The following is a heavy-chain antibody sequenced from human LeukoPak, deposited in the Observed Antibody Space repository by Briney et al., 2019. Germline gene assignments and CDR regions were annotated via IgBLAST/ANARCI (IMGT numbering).Heavy chain of an antibody. CDR2: IYPGDSDT. J-gene: IGHJ3*02. V-gene: IGHV5-51*01. CDR1: GYSFTSYW. CDR3: ARALSDYYDSSSLNAFDI. Sequence: LGESLKISCKGSGYSFTSYWIGWVRQMPGKGLEWMGIIYPGDSDTRYSPSFQGQVTISADKSISTAYLQWSSLKASDTAMYYCARALSDYYDSSSLNAFDIWGQGTMVTVSS. D-gene: IGHD3-22*01.